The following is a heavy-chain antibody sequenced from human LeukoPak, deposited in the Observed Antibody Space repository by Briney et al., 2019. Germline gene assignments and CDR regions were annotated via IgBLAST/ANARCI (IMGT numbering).Heavy chain of an antibody. Sequence: GGSLRLSCAASGFTFSRYWMNWVRQAPGKGLVWVSRINSDGSRTDYADSVKGRFISSRDNAKNTLYLQVNSLRAEDTAVYFCARGHFDYDSTTYYYGGPMDVWGKGTTVTISP. J-gene: IGHJ6*04. CDR1: GFTFSRYW. CDR3: ARGHFDYDSTTYYYGGPMDV. D-gene: IGHD3-22*01. V-gene: IGHV3-74*01. CDR2: INSDGSRT.